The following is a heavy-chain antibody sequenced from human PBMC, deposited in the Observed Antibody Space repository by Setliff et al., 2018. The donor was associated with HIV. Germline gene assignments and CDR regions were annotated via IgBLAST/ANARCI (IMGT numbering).Heavy chain of an antibody. CDR3: ATDAYHDVLTGPTPGAFGI. V-gene: IGHV1-24*01. D-gene: IGHD3-9*01. J-gene: IGHJ3*02. Sequence: ASVKVSCKVSGYTLRELSMHWVRQAPGEGLEWMGGFDPEDGETIYAEKSQGRVTMTEDTATETAYMELSSLRSEDTAVYYCATDAYHDVLTGPTPGAFGIWGQGTVVTVSS. CDR1: GYTLRELS. CDR2: FDPEDGET.